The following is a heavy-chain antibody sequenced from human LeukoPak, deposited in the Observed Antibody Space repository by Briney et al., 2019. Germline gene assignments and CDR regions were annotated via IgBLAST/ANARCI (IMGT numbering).Heavy chain of an antibody. D-gene: IGHD4-17*01. Sequence: GASVKVSCKASGYTFTSYGISWVRQAPGQGLEWMGWISAYNGNTNYAQKLQGRVTMTTDTSTSTAYMELRGLRSDDTVVYYCARDLYGMSHWFDPWGQGTLVTVSS. V-gene: IGHV1-18*01. J-gene: IGHJ5*02. CDR1: GYTFTSYG. CDR3: ARDLYGMSHWFDP. CDR2: ISAYNGNT.